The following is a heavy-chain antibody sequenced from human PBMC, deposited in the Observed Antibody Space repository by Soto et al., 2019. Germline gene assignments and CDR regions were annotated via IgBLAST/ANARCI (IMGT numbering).Heavy chain of an antibody. D-gene: IGHD3-16*01. CDR2: IYYSGST. CDR1: GGSISSYY. CDR3: ARRLSFGGVIDAFDN. J-gene: IGHJ3*02. Sequence: SETLSLTCTVSGGSISSYYWSWIRQPPGKGLECIGYIYYSGSTNYNPSLKSRVTISVDTSKNQFSLKLSSVTAADTAVYYCARRLSFGGVIDAFDNWGQGTMVTVSS. V-gene: IGHV4-59*08.